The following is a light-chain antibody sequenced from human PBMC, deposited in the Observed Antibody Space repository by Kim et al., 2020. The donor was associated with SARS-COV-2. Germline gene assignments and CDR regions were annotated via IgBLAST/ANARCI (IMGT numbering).Light chain of an antibody. CDR3: SSYTSSSTRV. CDR2: DVS. CDR1: SSDVGGYNY. J-gene: IGLJ3*02. Sequence: GQPITISSTGTSSDVGGYNYVSWYQQHPGKAPKLMIYDVSNRPSGVSNRFSGSKSGNTASLTISGLQAEDEADYYCSSYTSSSTRVFGGGTQLTVL. V-gene: IGLV2-14*03.